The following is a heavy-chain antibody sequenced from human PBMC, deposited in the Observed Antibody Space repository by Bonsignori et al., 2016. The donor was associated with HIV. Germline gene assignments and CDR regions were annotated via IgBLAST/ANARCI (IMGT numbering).Heavy chain of an antibody. D-gene: IGHD3-10*01. CDR1: GGSISSYY. J-gene: IGHJ4*02. V-gene: IGHV4-4*07. CDR3: ARDPGYYGSDSYFDYFHY. CDR2: IHTSGRT. Sequence: SETLSLTCSVSGGSISSYYWSWIRQPAGKGLEWIGRIHTSGRTNYNPSLKSRVTMSVDTSKNQFSLKLSSVTATDTAVYYCARDPGYYGSDSYFDYFHYWGQGTLVTVSS.